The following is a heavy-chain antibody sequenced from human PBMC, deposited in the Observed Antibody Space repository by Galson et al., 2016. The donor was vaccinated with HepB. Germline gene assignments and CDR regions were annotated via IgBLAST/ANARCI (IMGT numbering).Heavy chain of an antibody. CDR3: ARSQWQLWFGESSDPPTTFDV. CDR2: VHYTGTT. V-gene: IGHV4-61*01. CDR1: GGSISSGNYY. Sequence: SETLSLTCTVSGGSISSGNYYWGWIRQPPGKGLEWIGDVHYTGTTNYNRSLKSRVTISVDTSKNQFSLSLSSATASDTAVYYCARSQWQLWFGESSDPPTTFDVWGQGTMVTVSS. J-gene: IGHJ3*01. D-gene: IGHD3-10*01.